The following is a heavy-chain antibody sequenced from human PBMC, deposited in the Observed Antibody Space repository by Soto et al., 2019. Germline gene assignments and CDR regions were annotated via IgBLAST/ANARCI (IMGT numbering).Heavy chain of an antibody. CDR2: INHSGRV. CDR3: STSAYDTNGYYRFDP. V-gene: IGHV4-34*01. D-gene: IGHD3-22*01. J-gene: IGHJ5*01. Sequence: QVQLQQWGAGLLKPSETLSLTCAVSGGSFSGHSWTWIRQCPGKGLEWIGDINHSGRVNYSPSLKSRVTISLDTSKNQFSLTLSAVTAADTAMYYCSTSAYDTNGYYRFDPWGPGTLVTVSS. CDR1: GGSFSGHS.